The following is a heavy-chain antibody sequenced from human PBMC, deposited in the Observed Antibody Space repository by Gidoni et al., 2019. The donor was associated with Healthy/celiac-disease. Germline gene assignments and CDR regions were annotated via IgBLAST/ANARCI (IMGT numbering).Heavy chain of an antibody. J-gene: IGHJ4*02. CDR2: LSSSSSYI. CDR3: ARDFRYCSGGSCYSACDY. V-gene: IGHV3-21*01. D-gene: IGHD2-15*01. CDR1: GFPFSSSS. Sequence: EVQLVESGGGLVTPGGSLRLSCAASGFPFSSSSMNWVRQAPGKGLEWVSSLSSSSSYIYHADSVKGRFTISRDNAKNSLYLQMNSLRAEDTAVYYCARDFRYCSGGSCYSACDYWGQGTLVTVSS.